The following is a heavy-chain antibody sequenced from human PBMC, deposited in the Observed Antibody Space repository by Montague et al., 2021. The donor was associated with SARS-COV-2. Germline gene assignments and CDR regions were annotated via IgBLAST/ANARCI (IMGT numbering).Heavy chain of an antibody. CDR2: IYYGGST. Sequence: ETLSLTCTVSGGSISNYYWSWIRQPPGRGLGWIGYIYYGGSTDYSPSXKSRVTISLDTSKNQFSLKVTSVTAADTAVYYCARGGGYYNYGLDVWGPGTTVTVSS. V-gene: IGHV4-59*01. D-gene: IGHD3-22*01. CDR3: ARGGGYYNYGLDV. CDR1: GGSISNYY. J-gene: IGHJ6*02.